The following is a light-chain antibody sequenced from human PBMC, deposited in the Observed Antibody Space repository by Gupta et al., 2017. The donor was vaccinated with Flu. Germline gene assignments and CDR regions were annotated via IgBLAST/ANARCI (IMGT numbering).Light chain of an antibody. CDR1: SSDVGRSDA. V-gene: IGLV2-14*01. CDR3: TACKSTRTLVV. CDR2: DGH. J-gene: IGLJ3*02. Sequence: QSPLTQPASVAGSPGQSTTISCTGTSSDVGRSDAVSWYQQYPGTAPKLLIYDGHSRPSGVSSRFSGSKSGTTASLTIYGLQAEDEDDYFCTACKSTRTLVVFGAGTKVTVL.